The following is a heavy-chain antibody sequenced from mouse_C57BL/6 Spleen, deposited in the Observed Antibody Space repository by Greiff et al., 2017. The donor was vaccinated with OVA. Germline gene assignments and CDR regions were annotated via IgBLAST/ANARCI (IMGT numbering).Heavy chain of an antibody. CDR3: ARVPYGSRTPLYWYFDV. CDR1: GYTFTDYN. V-gene: IGHV1-18*01. CDR2: INPNNGGT. Sequence: EVQLQESGPELVKPGASVKIPCKASGYTFTDYNMDWVKQSHGKSLEWIGDINPNNGGTIYNQKFKGKATLTVDKSSSTAYMELRSLTSEDTAVYYCARVPYGSRTPLYWYFDVWGTGTTVTVSS. D-gene: IGHD1-1*01. J-gene: IGHJ1*03.